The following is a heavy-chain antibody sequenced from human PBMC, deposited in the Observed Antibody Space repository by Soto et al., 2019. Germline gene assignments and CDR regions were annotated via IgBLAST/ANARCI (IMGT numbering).Heavy chain of an antibody. Sequence: ASVKVSCKASGYTFTTYAMHWVRQAPGQRLEWMGWINTGNGNIKYSQKSLGRVTITRDTSATTAYMELSSLRSEDTAVYYCAGGPFAMLVANDYCYAMDVWCQGTTVTVS. CDR1: GYTFTTYA. D-gene: IGHD3-22*01. CDR3: AGGPFAMLVANDYCYAMDV. CDR2: INTGNGNI. J-gene: IGHJ6*02. V-gene: IGHV1-3*04.